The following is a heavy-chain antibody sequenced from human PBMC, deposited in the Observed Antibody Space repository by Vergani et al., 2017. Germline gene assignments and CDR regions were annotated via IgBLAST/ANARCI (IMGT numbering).Heavy chain of an antibody. J-gene: IGHJ4*02. CDR3: ARGSCLGGSCDKPLFDY. D-gene: IGHD3-16*01. V-gene: IGHV4-61*02. CDR1: GGSINSHNYY. CDR2: IHTSGST. Sequence: QVQLQESGPGLVKPSQTLSLTCTVSGGSINSHNYYWSWIRQSAGKGLECIGRIHTSGSTNYNPTLKSRVTMSEDTAKNQFSLNLTSVTAADTAVYFCARGSCLGGSCDKPLFDYWGQGILVTVSS.